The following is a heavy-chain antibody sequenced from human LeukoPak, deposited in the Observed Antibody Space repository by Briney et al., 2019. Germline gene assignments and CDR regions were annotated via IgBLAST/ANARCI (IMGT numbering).Heavy chain of an antibody. CDR1: GFTFSDHY. D-gene: IGHD3-16*01. J-gene: IGHJ6*02. Sequence: TGGSLRLSCAASGFTFSDHYMSWIRQAPEKGLECISYITSSGSYANHADSVKGRFTISRDNAKNSVYLQMSALRAEDTAVYFCARRQFVRGYYYGMDLWGQGTTVTVSS. CDR2: ITSSGSYA. CDR3: ARRQFVRGYYYGMDL. V-gene: IGHV3-11*03.